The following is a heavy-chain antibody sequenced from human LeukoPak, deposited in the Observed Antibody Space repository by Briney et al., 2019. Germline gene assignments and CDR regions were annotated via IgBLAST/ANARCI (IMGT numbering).Heavy chain of an antibody. Sequence: PGGSLRLSCAASGFTFSGDWMHWVRQAPGKGRVWVSRINSDVSSTSYAASVKGRFAISRDNAKNTLYLQMNSLRAADTAGFYCASLDYWGQGTLVTVSS. CDR2: INSDVSST. V-gene: IGHV3-74*01. CDR3: ASLDY. J-gene: IGHJ4*02. CDR1: GFTFSGDW.